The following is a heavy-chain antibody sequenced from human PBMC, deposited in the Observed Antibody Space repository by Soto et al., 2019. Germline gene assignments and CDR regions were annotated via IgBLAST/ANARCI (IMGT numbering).Heavy chain of an antibody. Sequence: EVQLVESGGGLVQPGGSLRVSCAASGFTFSSYWMHWVRQAPGKGLVWVSRINSDGSSTSYVDSVKGRFTISRDNAKNTLYLQMNSLRAAATAIDYCARRGAVAGLHYWGQGTLVTVSS. V-gene: IGHV3-74*01. D-gene: IGHD6-19*01. CDR2: INSDGSST. CDR1: GFTFSSYW. CDR3: ARRGAVAGLHY. J-gene: IGHJ4*02.